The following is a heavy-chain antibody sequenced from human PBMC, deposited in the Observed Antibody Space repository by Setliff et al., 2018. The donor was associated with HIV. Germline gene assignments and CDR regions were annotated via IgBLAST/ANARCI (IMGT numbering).Heavy chain of an antibody. CDR1: GGSFNGYY. J-gene: IGHJ1*01. CDR2: INHSGST. D-gene: IGHD2-15*01. Sequence: PSETLSLTCAVYGGSFNGYYWSWIRQPPGKGLEWIGEINHSGSTNYNPSLKSRVTMSVDKSKNQFSLRLSSVTAADTAVYYFARARRAGSGPKYFQHWGQGTLVTVSS. CDR3: ARARRAGSGPKYFQH. V-gene: IGHV4-34*01.